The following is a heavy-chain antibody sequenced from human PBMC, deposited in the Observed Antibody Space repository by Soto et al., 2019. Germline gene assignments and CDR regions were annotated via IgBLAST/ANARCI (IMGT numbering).Heavy chain of an antibody. V-gene: IGHV3-43D*04. CDR2: ITRDGAST. J-gene: IGHJ4*02. CDR1: GFTFDNYA. CDR3: AKDGGYRGSWFGYSDY. Sequence: EVQLVESGGVVLQPGGSLRLSCAASGFTFDNYAMHWVRQAPGKGLEWVSLITRDGASTYYADSMKGRFTISRNNSKNSLYLQMNSLRADDSVLYYCAKDGGYRGSWFGYSDYWGQGTLVTVSS. D-gene: IGHD6-13*01.